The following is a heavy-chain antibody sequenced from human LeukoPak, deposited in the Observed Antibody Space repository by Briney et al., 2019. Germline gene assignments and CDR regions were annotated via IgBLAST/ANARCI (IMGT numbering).Heavy chain of an antibody. V-gene: IGHV3-74*01. D-gene: IGHD6-13*01. CDR2: TNTHGTSA. J-gene: IGHJ6*03. Sequence: PGGSLRLSCAASGFTFNNYWMHWVRQAPGKGLVWVARTNTHGTSANYADSVKGRFIISRDNANNTLYLQMNGLRDEDTGVYYALAGYYYYYMVVWGKGTTVTVSS. CDR1: GFTFNNYW. CDR3: LAGYYYYYMVV.